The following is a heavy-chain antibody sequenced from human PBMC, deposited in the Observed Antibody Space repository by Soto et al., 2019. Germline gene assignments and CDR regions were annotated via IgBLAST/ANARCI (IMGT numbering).Heavy chain of an antibody. CDR2: IYPGDSDT. CDR1: GYSFNNYW. J-gene: IGHJ4*02. CDR3: ARRSVNYYYFDS. Sequence: GESLKISCKGSGYSFNNYWIAWVRQLPGKGLEWMGIIYPGDSDTRYSPSFQGQVTISADKSISTAYLQWSSLKASDTAMYYCARRSVNYYYFDSWGQGTLVTVSS. V-gene: IGHV5-51*01. D-gene: IGHD1-26*01.